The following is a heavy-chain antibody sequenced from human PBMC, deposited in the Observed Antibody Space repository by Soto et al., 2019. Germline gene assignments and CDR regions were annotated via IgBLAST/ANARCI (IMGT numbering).Heavy chain of an antibody. J-gene: IGHJ2*01. CDR3: ASGSSNWLWYFDL. Sequence: QVHLVQSGAEVKKPGASVKLSCKASGYTFTSNYLYWVRQAPGQGLEWMGMINPFDSSTTYPPKFEGRVTMTRDPSTSTVYMEVTRPRSEDTAVYYCASGSSNWLWYFDLWGRGTLVTVSS. D-gene: IGHD6-13*01. CDR1: GYTFTSNY. CDR2: INPFDSST. V-gene: IGHV1-46*03.